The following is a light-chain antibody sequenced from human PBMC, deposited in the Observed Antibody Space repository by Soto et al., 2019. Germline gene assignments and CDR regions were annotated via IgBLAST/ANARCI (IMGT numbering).Light chain of an antibody. Sequence: EIGLTQSPATQSLSPGERATLSCRASQSFTRYLAWYQQKPGQAPRLLIYDASYRATDIPPRFSGSGSGTDFTLTISSLEPEDFAVYYCQQRRSWPPTITFGQGTRLEIK. J-gene: IGKJ5*01. CDR1: QSFTRY. CDR3: QQRRSWPPTIT. CDR2: DAS. V-gene: IGKV3-11*01.